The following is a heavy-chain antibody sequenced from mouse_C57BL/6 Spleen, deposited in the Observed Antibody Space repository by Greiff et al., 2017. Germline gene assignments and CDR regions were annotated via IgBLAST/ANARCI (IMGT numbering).Heavy chain of an antibody. Sequence: VQLQESGAELARPGASVKLSCKASGYTFTSYGISWVKQRTGQGLEWIGEIYPRSGNTYYNEKFKGKATLTADKSSSTAYMELRSLTSEDSAVYFCARGGGLRDFDYWGQGTTLTVSS. J-gene: IGHJ2*01. V-gene: IGHV1-81*01. D-gene: IGHD2-2*01. CDR3: ARGGGLRDFDY. CDR2: IYPRSGNT. CDR1: GYTFTSYG.